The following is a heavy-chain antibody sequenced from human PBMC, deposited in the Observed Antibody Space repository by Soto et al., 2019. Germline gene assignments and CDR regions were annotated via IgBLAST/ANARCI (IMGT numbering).Heavy chain of an antibody. Sequence: QVQLMQSGAEVKQPGASDKVSCKASGYTFANYYMHWVRQVPGQGLEWMGIINPSGGGPAHAQNFRGRLTTTSDTSTTTIYMELNSLRSEDTAVYFCARSDMGRDGALDVWGQGTMVTVSS. J-gene: IGHJ3*01. CDR1: GYTFANYY. CDR2: INPSGGGP. CDR3: ARSDMGRDGALDV. V-gene: IGHV1-46*03. D-gene: IGHD4-17*01.